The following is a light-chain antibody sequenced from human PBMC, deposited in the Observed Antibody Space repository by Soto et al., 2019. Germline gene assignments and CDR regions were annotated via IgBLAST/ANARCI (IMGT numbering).Light chain of an antibody. V-gene: IGLV2-14*01. J-gene: IGLJ1*01. Sequence: QSALTQPASVTGSPGQSNPISCSGTIRDGGGYYYVSWYQQHPGKVPKLLIFDVRSRPSGVSDRFSGSKSGNTASLTISGLQAEDEADYYCSSYTSSRTHAFGTGTKVTVL. CDR2: DVR. CDR3: SSYTSSRTHA. CDR1: IRDGGGYYY.